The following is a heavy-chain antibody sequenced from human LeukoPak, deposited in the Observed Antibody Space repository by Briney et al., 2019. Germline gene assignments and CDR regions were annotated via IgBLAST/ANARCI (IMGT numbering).Heavy chain of an antibody. CDR2: INPSGGST. CDR3: AKLAAAGTAHYYFDY. D-gene: IGHD6-13*01. V-gene: IGHV1-46*01. Sequence: ASVKVSCNASGYTFTSYGISWVRQAPGQGLEIMGIINPSGGSTTYAQKFQGRVTMTRDTSTSTVYMELSSLRSEDTAVYYCAKLAAAGTAHYYFDYWGQGTLVTVSS. CDR1: GYTFTSYG. J-gene: IGHJ4*02.